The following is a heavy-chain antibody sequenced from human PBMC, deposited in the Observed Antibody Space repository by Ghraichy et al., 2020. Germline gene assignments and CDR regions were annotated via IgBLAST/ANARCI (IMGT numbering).Heavy chain of an antibody. CDR1: GFTFSSYA. Sequence: GGSLSLSCAASGFTFSSYAMSWVRQAPGKGLEWVSAISGSGGSTYYADSVKGRFTISRDNSKNTLYLQMNSLRAEDTAVYYCAKDFRKIVVVVAAWGNWGQGTLVTVSS. CDR2: ISGSGGST. CDR3: AKDFRKIVVVVAAWGN. V-gene: IGHV3-23*01. D-gene: IGHD2-15*01. J-gene: IGHJ4*02.